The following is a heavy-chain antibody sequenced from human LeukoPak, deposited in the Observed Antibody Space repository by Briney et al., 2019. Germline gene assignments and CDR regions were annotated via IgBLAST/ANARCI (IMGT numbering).Heavy chain of an antibody. CDR1: GYTFTGYY. Sequence: ASVKVSCKASGYTFTGYYMHWVRQAPGQGLEWMGWISPNSGGTSYAQKFQGRVTMTRDTSISTAYMELSRLRSDDTAVYYCARTHYYGTGSYYPDAFDIWGQGTMVTVSS. CDR3: ARTHYYGTGSYYPDAFDI. D-gene: IGHD3-10*01. CDR2: ISPNSGGT. V-gene: IGHV1-2*02. J-gene: IGHJ3*02.